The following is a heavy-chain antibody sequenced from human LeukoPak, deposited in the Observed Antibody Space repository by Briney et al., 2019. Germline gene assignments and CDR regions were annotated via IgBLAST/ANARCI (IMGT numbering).Heavy chain of an antibody. CDR1: GFTFSSYS. CDR2: INTDGSIT. J-gene: IGHJ4*02. CDR3: ARSLNGSFDY. D-gene: IGHD2-8*01. V-gene: IGHV3-74*01. Sequence: GGSLRLSCAASGFTFSSYSMNWVRQAPGEGLVWVSRINTDGSITNYADSVKGRFTISRDNAKNTLYLQMNSLRAEDTAVYFCARSLNGSFDYWGQGTLVTVSS.